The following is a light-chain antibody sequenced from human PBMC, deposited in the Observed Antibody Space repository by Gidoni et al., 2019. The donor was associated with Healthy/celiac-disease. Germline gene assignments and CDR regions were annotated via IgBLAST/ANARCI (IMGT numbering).Light chain of an antibody. CDR3: NSRDSSGNVV. Sequence: SSELTQDPAVSLALGQTVRITCQGDSLRSYYASWYQQKPRQAPVLVIYGKNNRPSGIPDRFSGSSSGNTASLTITGAQAEDEADYYCNSRDSSGNVVFGGGTKLTVL. CDR2: GKN. CDR1: SLRSYY. V-gene: IGLV3-19*01. J-gene: IGLJ2*01.